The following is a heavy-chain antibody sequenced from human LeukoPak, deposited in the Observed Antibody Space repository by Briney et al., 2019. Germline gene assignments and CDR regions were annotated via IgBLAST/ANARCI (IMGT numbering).Heavy chain of an antibody. D-gene: IGHD2-2*01. V-gene: IGHV4-31*03. CDR3: ARHALGRVDAFDI. CDR1: GGSISSGGFY. Sequence: SQTLSLTCTVSGGSISSGGFYWSWIRQHPGKGLEWIGYIFYSGSTYYNPSLKSRVTISVDTSKNQFSLRLSSVTAADTAVYYCARHALGRVDAFDIWGQGTMVTVSS. CDR2: IFYSGST. J-gene: IGHJ3*02.